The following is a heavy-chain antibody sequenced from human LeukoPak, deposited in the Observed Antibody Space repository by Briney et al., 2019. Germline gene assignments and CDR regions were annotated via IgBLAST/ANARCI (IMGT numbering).Heavy chain of an antibody. J-gene: IGHJ4*02. D-gene: IGHD2-2*01. CDR3: ARVVVPAAVDY. CDR1: GGSFSGYY. CDR2: INHSGST. V-gene: IGHV4-34*01. Sequence: SETLSLTCAVYGGSFSGYYWSWIRQPPGKGLEWIGEINHSGSTNYNPSLKSRVNISVDRSKNQFSLQLRSVTAADTAVYYCARVVVPAAVDYWGQGTLVTVSS.